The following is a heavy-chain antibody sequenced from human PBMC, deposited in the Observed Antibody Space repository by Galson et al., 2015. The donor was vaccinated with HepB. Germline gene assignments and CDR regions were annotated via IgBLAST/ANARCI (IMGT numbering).Heavy chain of an antibody. V-gene: IGHV1-18*04. CDR2: INAYNGGI. CDR3: ASGPRVGELTKIFVFQH. D-gene: IGHD3-10*01. Sequence: SVKVSCKASGYTFTTYGIRWVRQAPGQGLEWVGWINAYNGGINFAQKFQDRVTMTTDTSTSTAYMELRSLRSDDTAVYYCASGPRVGELTKIFVFQHWGQGTLVTVSS. J-gene: IGHJ1*01. CDR1: GYTFTTYG.